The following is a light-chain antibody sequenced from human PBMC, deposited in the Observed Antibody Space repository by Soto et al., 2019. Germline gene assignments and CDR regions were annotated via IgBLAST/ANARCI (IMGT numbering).Light chain of an antibody. CDR2: KAS. V-gene: IGKV1-5*03. CDR1: QSVSGW. CDR3: QHYNSYSEA. J-gene: IGKJ1*01. Sequence: DIQMTQSPSTLSASVGDRVTITRRASQSVSGWLAWYQQKPGKAPKLLIYKASTLKSGVPSRFSGSGSGTEFTLTISSLQPDDFATYYCQHYNSYSEAFGQGTKVDIK.